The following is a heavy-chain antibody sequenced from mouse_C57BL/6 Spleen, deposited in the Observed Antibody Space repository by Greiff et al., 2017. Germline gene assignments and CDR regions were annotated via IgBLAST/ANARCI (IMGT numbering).Heavy chain of an antibody. D-gene: IGHD2-1*01. Sequence: EVQVVESGGGLVQPGGSLSLSCAASGFTFTDYYMSWVRQPPGKALEGLGFIRNKANGYTTEYSASVKGRFTISRDNSQSILYLQMNALRAEDSATYYCARLGGNYAWYFDVWGTGTTVTVSS. V-gene: IGHV7-3*01. CDR2: IRNKANGYTT. CDR3: ARLGGNYAWYFDV. CDR1: GFTFTDYY. J-gene: IGHJ1*03.